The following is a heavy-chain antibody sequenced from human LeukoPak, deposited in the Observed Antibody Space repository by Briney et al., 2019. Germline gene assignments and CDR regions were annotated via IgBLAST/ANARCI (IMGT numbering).Heavy chain of an antibody. CDR3: ARMRPELDY. CDR1: GFTFSSYE. Sequence: PGGSLRLSCAASGFTFSSYEMNWVCQAPGKGLEWISYISSSGGTIYYADSVKGRFTISRDNAKNSLYLQMNSLRAEDTAVYYCARMRPELDYWGQGTLVTVSS. D-gene: IGHD6-6*01. J-gene: IGHJ4*02. V-gene: IGHV3-48*03. CDR2: ISSSGGTI.